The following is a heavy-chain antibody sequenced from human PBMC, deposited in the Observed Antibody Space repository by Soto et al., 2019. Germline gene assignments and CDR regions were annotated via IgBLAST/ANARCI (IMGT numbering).Heavy chain of an antibody. V-gene: IGHV4-59*01. CDR2: IYYSGST. J-gene: IGHJ4*02. Sequence: PSETLSLTCTVSGGSISSYYWSWIRQPPGKGLEWIGYIYYSGSTNYNPSLKSRVTISVDTSKNQFSLKLSSVTAAGTAVYYCARGRPQMSLSRIAVHHYDYWGQGTLVTVSS. CDR1: GGSISSYY. CDR3: ARGRPQMSLSRIAVHHYDY. D-gene: IGHD6-19*01.